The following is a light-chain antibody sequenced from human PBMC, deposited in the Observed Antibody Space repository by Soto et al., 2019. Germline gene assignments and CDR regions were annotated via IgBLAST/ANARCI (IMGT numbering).Light chain of an antibody. CDR1: RSILYSSNTKNY. Sequence: DIVMTQSPDSLAVSLGERATINCKSSRSILYSSNTKNYLAWYQQKPGQPPKLLIYWASTRESGVPDRFSGSGSGTDFTLTISSLQDEDVAVYYCQQYYSIPYTFGQGTKLEIK. CDR3: QQYYSIPYT. J-gene: IGKJ2*01. CDR2: WAS. V-gene: IGKV4-1*01.